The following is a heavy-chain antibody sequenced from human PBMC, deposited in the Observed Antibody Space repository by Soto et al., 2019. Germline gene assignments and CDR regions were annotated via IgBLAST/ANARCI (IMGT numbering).Heavy chain of an antibody. CDR2: IFPCDSDT. CDR3: AILERGGYGSGSYNWYYYYMDV. V-gene: IGHV5-51*01. D-gene: IGHD3-10*01. Sequence: PGESLKISCKGSGYSFTSYWIGWVRQMPGKGLEWMGFIFPCDSDTRYSPSFQGQVTISADKSISTAYLQLSSLKASDTAMYYCAILERGGYGSGSYNWYYYYMDVWGKGTTVTVSS. CDR1: GYSFTSYW. J-gene: IGHJ6*03.